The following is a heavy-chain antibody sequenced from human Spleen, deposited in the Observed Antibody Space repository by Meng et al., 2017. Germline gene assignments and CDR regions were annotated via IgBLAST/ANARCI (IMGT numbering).Heavy chain of an antibody. CDR3: ARVSGDYYFDY. CDR2: INPNSGGT. V-gene: IGHV1-2*06. D-gene: IGHD3-10*02. CDR1: GYPFTAYY. Sequence: QGQLVQSGAEVKEPGASVKVSCKPSGYPFTAYYIPWVRQAPGQGLEWMGRINPNSGGTNYAQKFQGRVTMTRDTSISTAYMELSRLRSDDTAVYYCARVSGDYYFDYWGQGTLVTVFS. J-gene: IGHJ4*02.